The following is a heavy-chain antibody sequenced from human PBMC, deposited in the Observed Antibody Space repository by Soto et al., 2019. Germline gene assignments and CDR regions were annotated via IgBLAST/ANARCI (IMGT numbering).Heavy chain of an antibody. J-gene: IGHJ5*02. CDR1: GFTFSSYA. D-gene: IGHD3-3*01. Sequence: GGSLRLSCAASGFTFSSYAMSWVRQAPGKGLEWVSAISGSGGSTYYADSVKGRFTISRDNSKNTLYLQMNSLRAEDTAVYYCANPLYDFWSGPPSGPWGQGTLVTVSS. V-gene: IGHV3-23*01. CDR3: ANPLYDFWSGPPSGP. CDR2: ISGSGGST.